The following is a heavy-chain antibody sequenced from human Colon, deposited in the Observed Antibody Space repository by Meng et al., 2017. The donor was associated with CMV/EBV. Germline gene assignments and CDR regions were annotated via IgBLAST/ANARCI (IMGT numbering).Heavy chain of an antibody. CDR3: ARGRGRAYGMDV. V-gene: IGHV3-48*04. Sequence: GESLKISCAVSGLTFSNYWMTWVRQAPGKGLEWVSYISSGGLTIKYADSVKGRFTISRDNAKNSLYLQMNSLRAEDTAIYYCARGRGRAYGMDVWGQGTTVTVSS. CDR1: GLTFSNYW. J-gene: IGHJ6*02. CDR2: ISSGGLTI.